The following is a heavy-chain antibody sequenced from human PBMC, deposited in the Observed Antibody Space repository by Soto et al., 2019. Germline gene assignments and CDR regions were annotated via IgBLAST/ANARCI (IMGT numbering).Heavy chain of an antibody. CDR3: AREGPLIAAAGRFDY. V-gene: IGHV6-1*01. D-gene: IGHD6-13*01. Sequence: SQTLSLTFVISGDSVSSNSSAWNCISQSPSRGLEWLGRTYYRSKWYNDYAVSVKSRITINPDTSKNQFSLQLNSVTPEDTAVYYCAREGPLIAAAGRFDYWGQGTLVTVSS. J-gene: IGHJ4*02. CDR1: GDSVSSNSSA. CDR2: TYYRSKWYN.